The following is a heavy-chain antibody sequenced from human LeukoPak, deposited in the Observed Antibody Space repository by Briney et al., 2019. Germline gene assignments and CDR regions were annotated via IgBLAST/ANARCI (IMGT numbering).Heavy chain of an antibody. CDR2: INTNTGTP. V-gene: IGHV7-4-1*02. CDR1: GS. CDR3: ARDIAVAAFEY. J-gene: IGHJ4*02. Sequence: ASVKVSCKASGSINWVRQAPGQGLEWMGWINTNTGTPAYAQGFTGRFAFSLDTSVSTAYLQISSLKAEDTAVYYCARDIAVAAFEYWGQGTLVTVSS. D-gene: IGHD6-19*01.